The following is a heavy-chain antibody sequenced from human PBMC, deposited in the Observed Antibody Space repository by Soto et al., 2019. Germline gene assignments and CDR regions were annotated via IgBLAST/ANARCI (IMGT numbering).Heavy chain of an antibody. D-gene: IGHD2-2*01. CDR2: IWYDGSNK. V-gene: IGHV3-33*01. CDR3: ARVAPSNYGMDV. J-gene: IGHJ6*02. CDR1: GFTFSSYG. Sequence: QMQLVESGGGVVQPGRSLRLSCGVSGFTFSSYGMHWVRQAPGKGLEWVAVIWYDGSNKYYADSVQGRFTISRDNSKNTLYLQMNSLRAEDTAVYYCARVAPSNYGMDVWGQGTTVTVSS.